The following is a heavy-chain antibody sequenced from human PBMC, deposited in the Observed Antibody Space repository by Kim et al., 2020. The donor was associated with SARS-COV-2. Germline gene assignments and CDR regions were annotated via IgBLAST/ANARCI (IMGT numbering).Heavy chain of an antibody. CDR1: GGSISSSSYY. V-gene: IGHV4-39*01. D-gene: IGHD5-18*01. CDR3: ARHQGGYSSYYYYGMDV. CDR2: IYYSGST. J-gene: IGHJ6*02. Sequence: SETLSLTYTVSGGSISSSSYYWGWIRQPPGKGLEWIGSIYYSGSTYYNPSLKSRVTISVDTSKNQFSLKLSSVTAADTAVYYCARHQGGYSSYYYYGMDVWGQGTTVTVSS.